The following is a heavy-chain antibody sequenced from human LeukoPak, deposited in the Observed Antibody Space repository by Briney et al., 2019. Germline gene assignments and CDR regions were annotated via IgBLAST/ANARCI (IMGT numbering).Heavy chain of an antibody. CDR3: ARDRGVITIPIPFDY. D-gene: IGHD2-21*01. CDR1: GYTFTSYG. CDR2: ISAYNGNT. V-gene: IGHV1-18*01. J-gene: IGHJ4*02. Sequence: ASVKVSCKASGYTFTSYGISWVRQAPGQWLEWMGWISAYNGNTNYAQKLQGRVTMTTDTSTSTAYMELRSLRSDDTAVYYCARDRGVITIPIPFDYWGQGTLVTVSS.